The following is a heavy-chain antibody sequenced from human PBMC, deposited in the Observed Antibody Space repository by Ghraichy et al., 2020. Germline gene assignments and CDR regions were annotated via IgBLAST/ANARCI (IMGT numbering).Heavy chain of an antibody. CDR2: ISQEGNTK. CDR1: GFTFSNHW. D-gene: IGHD1-20*01. J-gene: IGHJ4*02. CDR3: VRTFNWNDDY. V-gene: IGHV3-7*01. Sequence: GSLRLSCAASGFTFSNHWMTWARQAQGKGLEWVASISQEGNTKLYVDSVKGRFTVSRDNAKMSLFLHMSSLRDEDTAVYFCVRTFNWNDDYWGQGTLVAVSS.